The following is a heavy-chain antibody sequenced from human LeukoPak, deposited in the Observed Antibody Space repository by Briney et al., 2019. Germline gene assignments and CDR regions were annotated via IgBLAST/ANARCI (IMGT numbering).Heavy chain of an antibody. CDR1: GFTFSNVW. CDR2: IKSKTDGGTT. D-gene: IGHD3-22*01. V-gene: IGHV3-15*01. Sequence: GGSLRLSCAASGFTFSNVWMSWVRQAPGKGLEWVGRIKSKTDGGTTDYAAPVKGRFTISRDDSKNTLYLQMNSLKTEDTAVYYCTTEGHYYDSSGYYLTVDYWGQGTLVTVSS. CDR3: TTEGHYYDSSGYYLTVDY. J-gene: IGHJ4*02.